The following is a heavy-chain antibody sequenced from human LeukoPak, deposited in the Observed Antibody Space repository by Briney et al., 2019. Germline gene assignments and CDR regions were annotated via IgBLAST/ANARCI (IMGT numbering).Heavy chain of an antibody. CDR3: AKDWISGAQPGYYFDC. D-gene: IGHD1-14*01. CDR2: ISGSGGST. J-gene: IGHJ4*02. CDR1: GFTFSSYA. V-gene: IGHV3-23*01. Sequence: GGSLRLSCAASGFTFSSYAMSWVRQAPGKGLEWVSAISGSGGSTYYADSVRGRFTISRDNSKNTLYLQMNSLRADDTAVYYCAKDWISGAQPGYYFDCWGQGTLVTVSS.